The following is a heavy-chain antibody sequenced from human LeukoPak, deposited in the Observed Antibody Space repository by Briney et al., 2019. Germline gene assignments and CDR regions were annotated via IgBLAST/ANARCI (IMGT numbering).Heavy chain of an antibody. V-gene: IGHV3-74*01. CDR2: ISSDGTST. CDR1: GFTFSSSS. J-gene: IGHJ4*02. CDR3: ARVRSSSWFDY. D-gene: IGHD6-13*01. Sequence: GGSLRLSCSASGFTFSSSSMHWVRRAPGKGLVWVSRISSDGTSTNYADSVKGRFIISRDNAKNTLYLQMNSLRAEDTVVYFCARVRSSSWFDYWGQGTLVAVSS.